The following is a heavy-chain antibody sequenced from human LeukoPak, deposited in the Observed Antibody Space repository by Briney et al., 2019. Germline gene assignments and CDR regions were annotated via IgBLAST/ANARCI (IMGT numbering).Heavy chain of an antibody. CDR2: ILSDGSNK. Sequence: GTSLRLSCAAAGFTFSTYTIHWVRQAPDKGLEWVALILSDGSNKYYAESVEGRFTISRDNSKNTVYLQMNSLRSDDTATYYCARDGGYSFGHRIDYWGQGTLVTVSS. CDR1: GFTFSTYT. D-gene: IGHD5-12*01. J-gene: IGHJ4*02. V-gene: IGHV3-30-3*01. CDR3: ARDGGYSFGHRIDY.